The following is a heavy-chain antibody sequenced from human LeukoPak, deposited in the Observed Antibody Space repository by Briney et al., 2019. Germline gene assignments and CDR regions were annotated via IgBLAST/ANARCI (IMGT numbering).Heavy chain of an antibody. J-gene: IGHJ4*02. D-gene: IGHD3-10*01. CDR1: GYSFTSYW. CDR2: IYPGDSDT. CDR3: ARVGLWFGESNPYFDY. V-gene: IGHV5-51*01. Sequence: GESLKISCKGSGYSFTSYWIGWVRQMPGKGLEWMGIIYPGDSDTRYSPSFQGQVTISADKSISTAYLQWSSLKASDTAMYYCARVGLWFGESNPYFDYWGQGTLVTVSS.